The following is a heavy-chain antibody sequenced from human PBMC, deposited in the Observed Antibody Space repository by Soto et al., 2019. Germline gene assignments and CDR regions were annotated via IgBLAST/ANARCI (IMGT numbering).Heavy chain of an antibody. J-gene: IGHJ5*02. V-gene: IGHV4-39*01. D-gene: IGHD2-15*01. CDR1: GGSISSSSYY. Sequence: QLQLQESGPGLVKPSETLSLTCTVSGGSISSSSYYWGWIRQPPGKGLEWIGSIYYSGSTYYNPSLKSRVTISVDTSKNQFSLKLSSVTAADTAVYYCAKTVVAAILDWFDPWGQGTLVTVSS. CDR2: IYYSGST. CDR3: AKTVVAAILDWFDP.